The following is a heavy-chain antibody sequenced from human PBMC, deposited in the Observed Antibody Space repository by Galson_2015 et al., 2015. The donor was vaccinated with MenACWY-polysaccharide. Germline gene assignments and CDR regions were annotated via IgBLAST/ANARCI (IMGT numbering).Heavy chain of an antibody. Sequence: SLRLSCAASGFTFSSYGMHWVRQAPGKGLEWVAVISYDGSNKYYADSVKGRFTISRDNSKNTLYLQMNSLRAEDTAVYYCAKDSEMATMGNWGQGTLVTVSS. CDR1: GFTFSSYG. D-gene: IGHD5-24*01. CDR2: ISYDGSNK. CDR3: AKDSEMATMGN. J-gene: IGHJ4*02. V-gene: IGHV3-30*18.